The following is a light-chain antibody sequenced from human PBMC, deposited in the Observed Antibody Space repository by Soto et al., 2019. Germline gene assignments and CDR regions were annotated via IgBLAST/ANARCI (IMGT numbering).Light chain of an antibody. CDR2: EVS. J-gene: IGLJ1*01. V-gene: IGLV2-14*03. CDR3: TSSAPGRIYV. CDR1: SSDIGAYDY. Sequence: QSDLSQPSSLSSSPGERSSISFRLNSSDIGAYDYVSWYKQHPGRDPKLIIYEVSHRFSGLSYRFSGAKTGNTASLTISALQAEDEGDYYCTSSAPGRIYVFGSGTKVTVL.